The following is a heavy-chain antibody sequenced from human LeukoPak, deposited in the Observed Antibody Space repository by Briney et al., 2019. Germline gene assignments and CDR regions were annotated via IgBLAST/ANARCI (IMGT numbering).Heavy chain of an antibody. Sequence: GSLRPPFAAPGFPFSDYYMSWIRQAPGKGLEWVSYFSSSGSTIYYADPVKGRFTIPRDNAKDSLYLQMNRLRAEDAAVYYCARDRYDFWSGYSRLHGDYWGRGTRVTVSS. D-gene: IGHD3-3*01. J-gene: IGHJ4*02. CDR3: ARDRYDFWSGYSRLHGDY. CDR2: FSSSGSTI. CDR1: GFPFSDYY. V-gene: IGHV3-11*04.